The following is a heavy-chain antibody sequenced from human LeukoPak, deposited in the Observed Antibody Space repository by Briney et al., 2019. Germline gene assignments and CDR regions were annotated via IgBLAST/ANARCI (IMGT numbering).Heavy chain of an antibody. V-gene: IGHV3-43*02. J-gene: IGHJ6*02. CDR2: ISGDGGST. CDR1: GFTFDDYD. D-gene: IGHD1-26*01. Sequence: PGGSLRLSCAASGFTFDDYDMHWVRQAPGKGLEWVSLISGDGGSTYYADSVKGRFTISRDNSKNSLYLQMNSLRTEDTALYYCAKDIVGATKEFYYYGMDVWGQGTTVTVSS. CDR3: AKDIVGATKEFYYYGMDV.